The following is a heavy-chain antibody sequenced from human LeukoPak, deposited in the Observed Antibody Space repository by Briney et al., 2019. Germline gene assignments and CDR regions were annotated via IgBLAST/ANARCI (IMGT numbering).Heavy chain of an antibody. CDR3: ARAMSTFGGVRNYFDS. CDR1: GFTFSGHN. V-gene: IGHV3-48*04. CDR2: VSISSGTI. Sequence: PGGSLRLSCAASGFTFSGHNMNWVRQAPGKGLEWISFVSISSGTIYYADSVYGRFRISRDNAKSSLDLEMNSLRAEDTAVYYCARAMSTFGGVRNYFDSWGQGTLVTVSS. J-gene: IGHJ4*02. D-gene: IGHD3-16*01.